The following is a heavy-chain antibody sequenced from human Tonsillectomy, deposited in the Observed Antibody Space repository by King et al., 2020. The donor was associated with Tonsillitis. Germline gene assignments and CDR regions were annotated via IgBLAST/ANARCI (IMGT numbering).Heavy chain of an antibody. J-gene: IGHJ6*02. CDR1: GFTFSSYA. CDR2: ISYDGSSK. CDR3: ARNRWYSHYYFYGMDV. D-gene: IGHD2-15*01. V-gene: IGHV3-30-3*01. Sequence: VQLVESGGGVVQPGRSLRLSCAASGFTFSSYAMHWVRQAPGKGLEWVAVISYDGSSKYYADSVNGRFTISRDNSKNTLYLQMNSLRAEDTAVFYCARNRWYSHYYFYGMDVWGLGTTVTACS.